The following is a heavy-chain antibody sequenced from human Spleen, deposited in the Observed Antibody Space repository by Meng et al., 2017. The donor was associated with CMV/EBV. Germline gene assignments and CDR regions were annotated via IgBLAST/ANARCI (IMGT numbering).Heavy chain of an antibody. CDR2: MSDDGYNK. J-gene: IGHJ4*02. CDR3: ARSGGFGPGAFDC. V-gene: IGHV3-30*04. D-gene: IGHD5-12*01. Sequence: AASVFTFSSYAMSWVRQAPGKGLEWVAIMSDDGYNKLYTDSVKGRFTISRDNPRNKLLLQMNSLRTEDTAVYYCARSGGFGPGAFDCWGQGTLVTVSS. CDR1: VFTFSSYA.